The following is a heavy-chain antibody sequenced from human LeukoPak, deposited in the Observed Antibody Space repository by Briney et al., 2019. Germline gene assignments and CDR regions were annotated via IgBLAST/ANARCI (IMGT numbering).Heavy chain of an antibody. J-gene: IGHJ4*02. Sequence: SETLSLACAVYGGSFSGYYWSWIRQPPGKGLEWIGEINHSGSTNYNPSLKSRVTISVDTSKNQFSLKLSSVTAADTAVYYCASGYYGSGSYYVDYWGQGTLVTVSS. D-gene: IGHD3-10*01. V-gene: IGHV4-34*01. CDR3: ASGYYGSGSYYVDY. CDR2: INHSGST. CDR1: GGSFSGYY.